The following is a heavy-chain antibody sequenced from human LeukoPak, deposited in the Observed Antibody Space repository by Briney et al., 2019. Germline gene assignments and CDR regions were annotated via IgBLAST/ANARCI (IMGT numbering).Heavy chain of an antibody. CDR2: IYYSGST. CDR3: ARDLKKSDYYYYGMDV. Sequence: PSETLSLTRTVSGGSISSYYWSWIRQPPGKGLEWIGYIYYSGSTNYNPSLKSRVTISVDTSKNQFSLKLSSVTAADTAVYYCARDLKKSDYYYYGMDVWGQGTTVIVSS. V-gene: IGHV4-59*01. CDR1: GGSISSYY. J-gene: IGHJ6*02.